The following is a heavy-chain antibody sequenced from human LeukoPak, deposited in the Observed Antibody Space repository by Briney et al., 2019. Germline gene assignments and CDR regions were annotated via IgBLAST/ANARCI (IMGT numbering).Heavy chain of an antibody. CDR3: ARDTSVDVHYYGSGSYLGWFDP. D-gene: IGHD3-10*01. CDR2: ISAYNGNT. V-gene: IGHV1-18*01. J-gene: IGHJ5*02. Sequence: GASVKVSCKASGYTFTSYGISWVQQAPGQGLEWMGWISAYNGNTNYAQKLQGRVTMTTDTSTSTAYMELRSLRSDDTAVYYCARDTSVDVHYYGSGSYLGWFDPWGQGTLVTVSS. CDR1: GYTFTSYG.